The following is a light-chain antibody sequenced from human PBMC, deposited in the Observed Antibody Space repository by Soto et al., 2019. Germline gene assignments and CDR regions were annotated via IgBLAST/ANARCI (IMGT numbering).Light chain of an antibody. CDR3: QQYDHLPLT. CDR2: DAS. CDR1: QDISNS. V-gene: IGKV1-33*01. J-gene: IGKJ4*01. Sequence: DIQMTQSPSSLSASVGDRVTITCQASQDISNSLNWYQQKPGKAPKLLIYDASNLETRVPSRFSGSGSGTDFTFTISSLQPEDIATYYCQQYDHLPLTFGGGTKVEIK.